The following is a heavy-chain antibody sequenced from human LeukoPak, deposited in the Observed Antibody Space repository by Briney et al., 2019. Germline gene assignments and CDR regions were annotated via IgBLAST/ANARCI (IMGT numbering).Heavy chain of an antibody. D-gene: IGHD5-12*01. J-gene: IGHJ4*02. CDR3: ARDWGRYGGYVH. Sequence: ASVKVSCKASEFTFTGHYMHWVRQAPGQGLEWMGWISAYNGNTNYAQKLQGRVTMTTDTSTSTAYMELRSLRSDDTAVYYCARDWGRYGGYVHWGQGTLVTVSS. V-gene: IGHV1-18*04. CDR2: ISAYNGNT. CDR1: EFTFTGHY.